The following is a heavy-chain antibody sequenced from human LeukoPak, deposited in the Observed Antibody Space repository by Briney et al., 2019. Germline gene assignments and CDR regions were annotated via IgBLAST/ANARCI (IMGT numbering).Heavy chain of an antibody. Sequence: GGSLRLSCAASEFSVGSNYMTWVRQAPGKGLEWVSLIYSGGSTYYADSVKGRFTISRDNSKNTLYLQMNSLRAEDTAVYYCASGYGSGSYGGDYWGQGTLVTVSS. J-gene: IGHJ4*02. CDR3: ASGYGSGSYGGDY. CDR1: EFSVGSNY. D-gene: IGHD3-10*01. CDR2: IYSGGST. V-gene: IGHV3-66*01.